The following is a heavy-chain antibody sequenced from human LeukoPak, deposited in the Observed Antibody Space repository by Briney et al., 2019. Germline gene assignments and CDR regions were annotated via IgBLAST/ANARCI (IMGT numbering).Heavy chain of an antibody. CDR3: ARDRNGGSGWPNWFDP. Sequence: ASVKVSCKASGYTFTGYYMHWVRQAPGQGLDWMGWINPNSGGTNYAQKFQGWVTMTRDTSISTAYMELSRLRSDDTAVYYCARDRNGGSGWPNWFDPWGQGTLVTVSS. CDR2: INPNSGGT. J-gene: IGHJ5*02. D-gene: IGHD6-19*01. V-gene: IGHV1-2*04. CDR1: GYTFTGYY.